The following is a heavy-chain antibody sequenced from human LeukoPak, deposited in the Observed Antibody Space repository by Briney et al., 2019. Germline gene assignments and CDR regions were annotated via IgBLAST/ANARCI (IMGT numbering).Heavy chain of an antibody. D-gene: IGHD5-18*01. Sequence: GGSLRLPCAASGFTFSSYSMNWVGQAPGKGGEGLSYISSRSRTIYYADSGKGGFTISRENANNSLYLQMNSLRAADTALYYCARGDTAMEYWGPGTLVTVSS. CDR2: ISSRSRTI. CDR1: GFTFSSYS. J-gene: IGHJ4*02. CDR3: ARGDTAMEY. V-gene: IGHV3-48*01.